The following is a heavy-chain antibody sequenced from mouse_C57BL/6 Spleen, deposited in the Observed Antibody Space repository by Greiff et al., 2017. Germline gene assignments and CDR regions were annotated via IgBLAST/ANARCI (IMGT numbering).Heavy chain of an antibody. CDR2: IYPGDGDT. J-gene: IGHJ1*03. Sequence: VQLQQSGPELVKPGASVKISCKASGYAFSSSWMNWVKQRPGKGLEWIGRIYPGDGDTNYNGKFKGKATLTADKSSSTAYMQLSSLTSEDSAVYFCARSDDGYYPYWYFDVWGTGTTVTVSS. CDR3: ARSDDGYYPYWYFDV. V-gene: IGHV1-82*01. D-gene: IGHD2-3*01. CDR1: GYAFSSSW.